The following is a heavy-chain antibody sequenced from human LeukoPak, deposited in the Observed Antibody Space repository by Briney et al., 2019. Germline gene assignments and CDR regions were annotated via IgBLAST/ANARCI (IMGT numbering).Heavy chain of an antibody. CDR3: ARESGSGYSYGYGY. Sequence: ASAKVSFKASGYTFTGYYMHWVRQAPGQGLEWMGWINPNSGGTNYAQKFQGRVTMTRDTSISTAYMELSRLRSDDTAVYYCARESGSGYSYGYGYWGQGTLVTVSS. CDR2: INPNSGGT. D-gene: IGHD5-18*01. J-gene: IGHJ4*02. CDR1: GYTFTGYY. V-gene: IGHV1-2*02.